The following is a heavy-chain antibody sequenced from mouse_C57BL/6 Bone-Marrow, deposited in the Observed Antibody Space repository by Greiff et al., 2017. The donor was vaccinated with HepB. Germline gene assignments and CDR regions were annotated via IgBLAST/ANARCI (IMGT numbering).Heavy chain of an antibody. CDR2: ISSGSSTI. CDR1: GFTFSDYG. D-gene: IGHD2-3*01. V-gene: IGHV5-17*01. J-gene: IGHJ3*01. Sequence: DVQLVESGGGLVKPGGSLKLSCAASGFTFSDYGMHWVRQAPEKGLEWVAYISSGSSTIYYADTVKGRFTISRDNAKNTLFLQMTSLRSEDTAMYYCAKKFYDGYYAWFAYWGQGTLVTVSA. CDR3: AKKFYDGYYAWFAY.